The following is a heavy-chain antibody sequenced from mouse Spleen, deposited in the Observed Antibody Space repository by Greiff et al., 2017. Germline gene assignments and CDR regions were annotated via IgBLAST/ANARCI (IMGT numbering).Heavy chain of an antibody. CDR3: ARNRDYYGSSYDAMDY. CDR2: IWSDGST. V-gene: IGHV2-6*02. CDR1: GFSLTSYG. D-gene: IGHD1-1*01. J-gene: IGHJ4*01. Sequence: VKLMESGPGLVAPSQSLSITCTVSGFSLTSYGVHWVRQPPGKGLEWLVVIWSDGSTTYNSALKSRLSISKDNSKSQVFLKMNSLQTDDTAMYYCARNRDYYGSSYDAMDYWGQGTSVTVSS.